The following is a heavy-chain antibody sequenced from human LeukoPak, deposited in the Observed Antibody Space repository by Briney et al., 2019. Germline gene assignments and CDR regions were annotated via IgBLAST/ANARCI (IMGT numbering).Heavy chain of an antibody. V-gene: IGHV3-21*01. CDR1: GFTFTMFG. Sequence: PGGSLRLSCAASGFTFTMFGMNWVRQAPGKGLEWVSSISSSSSYIYYADSVKGRFTISRDNAKNSLYLQMNSLRAEDTAVYYCARDPLPIIVATTEPDAFDIWGQGTMVTVSS. J-gene: IGHJ3*02. D-gene: IGHD5-12*01. CDR3: ARDPLPIIVATTEPDAFDI. CDR2: ISSSSSYI.